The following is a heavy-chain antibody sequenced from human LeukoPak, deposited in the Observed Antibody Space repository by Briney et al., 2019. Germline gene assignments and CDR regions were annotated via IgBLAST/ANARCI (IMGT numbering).Heavy chain of an antibody. J-gene: IGHJ3*02. Sequence: SETLSLTCTVSGGSISSYYWSWIRQPPGKGLEWIGYIYYSGSTNYNPSPKSRVTISVDTSKNQFSLKLSSVTAADTAVYYCARSNYYDSSGYYGDAFDIWGQGTMVTVSS. V-gene: IGHV4-59*01. CDR3: ARSNYYDSSGYYGDAFDI. D-gene: IGHD3-22*01. CDR2: IYYSGST. CDR1: GGSISSYY.